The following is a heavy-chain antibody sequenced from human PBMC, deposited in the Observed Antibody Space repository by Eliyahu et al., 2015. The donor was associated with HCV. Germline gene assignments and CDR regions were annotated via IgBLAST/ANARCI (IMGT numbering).Heavy chain of an antibody. Sequence: QVQLVESGGGVVQPGRSLXLSXXAXGFTFSSYGMHWVRQAPGKGLEWVAVIWYDGSNKYYADSVKXRFTISRXNSKNTLYLQMNSLRAEDTAVYYCARDYYYGSYYYYYGMDVWGQGTTVTVSS. J-gene: IGHJ6*02. CDR3: ARDYYYGSYYYYYGMDV. CDR2: IWYDGSNK. CDR1: GFTFSSYG. V-gene: IGHV3-33*01. D-gene: IGHD3-10*01.